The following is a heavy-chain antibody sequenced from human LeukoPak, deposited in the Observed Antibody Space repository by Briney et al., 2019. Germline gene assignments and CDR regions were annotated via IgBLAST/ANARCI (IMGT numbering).Heavy chain of an antibody. Sequence: PGGSLRLSCAASGFTFSSYAMSWVRQAPGKGLEWVSAISGSGGSTYYADSVKGRFTISRDNSKNTLYLHMNSLRAEDTAVYYCAKAGGYCSGGSCYFLSYNWFDPWGQGTLVTVSS. CDR3: AKAGGYCSGGSCYFLSYNWFDP. D-gene: IGHD2-15*01. CDR1: GFTFSSYA. V-gene: IGHV3-23*01. J-gene: IGHJ5*02. CDR2: ISGSGGST.